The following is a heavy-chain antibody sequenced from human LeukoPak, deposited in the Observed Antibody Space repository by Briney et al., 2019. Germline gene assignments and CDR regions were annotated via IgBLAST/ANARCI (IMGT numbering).Heavy chain of an antibody. CDR1: GGSISISTSY. CDR2: MHYSGTT. D-gene: IGHD3-22*01. J-gene: IGHJ5*02. Sequence: SDTLSLTCIVSGGSISISTSYWGWIRQPPGKGLEWIGSMHYSGTTYFNPSLKSRVTISVDTSKNQFSLRLASVTAADSAVYYCAPYSSVQGWFDPWGQGTLVTVSS. CDR3: APYSSVQGWFDP. V-gene: IGHV4-39*01.